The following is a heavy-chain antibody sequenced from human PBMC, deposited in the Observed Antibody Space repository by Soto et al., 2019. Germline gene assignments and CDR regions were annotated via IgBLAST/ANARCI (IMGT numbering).Heavy chain of an antibody. J-gene: IGHJ5*02. CDR2: ISYSGST. V-gene: IGHV4-59*01. D-gene: IGHD3-10*01. CDR3: ARDWDSSGLFDP. Sequence: SETLSLTCSVSGASITTYYWSWIRQPPGKGLEWIGSISYSGSTKYNPSLEGRVMISLDTSKNQFSLRLTSVTAADTALYYCARDWDSSGLFDPWGQGALVTVSS. CDR1: GASITTYY.